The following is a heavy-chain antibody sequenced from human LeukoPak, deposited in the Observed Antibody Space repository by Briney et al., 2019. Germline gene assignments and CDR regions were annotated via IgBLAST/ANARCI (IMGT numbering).Heavy chain of an antibody. CDR3: ARLSGDGV. Sequence: GGSLRLSCATSGFTFSSYSMDWVRQALGKGLEWVSSISYSTYVYYADSVKGRFTISRDNTKNSLYLQMNSLRVEDTAVYYCARLSGDGVWGQGTLVTVSS. J-gene: IGHJ4*02. V-gene: IGHV3-21*01. CDR1: GFTFSSYS. D-gene: IGHD7-27*01. CDR2: ISYSTYV.